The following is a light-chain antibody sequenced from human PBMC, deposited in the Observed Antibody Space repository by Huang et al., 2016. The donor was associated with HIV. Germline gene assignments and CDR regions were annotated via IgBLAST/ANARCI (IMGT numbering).Light chain of an antibody. Sequence: EIVMTQSPATLSVSPGERATLSGRASPSVSTNLAWYQQKAGQAPRLLMYGTSTRATGVPARFSGSGSGTEFTLTISSLQSEDFAVYYWQQYNNWPPLTFGGGTRVEIK. CDR2: GTS. CDR3: QQYNNWPPLT. CDR1: PSVSTN. V-gene: IGKV3-15*01. J-gene: IGKJ4*01.